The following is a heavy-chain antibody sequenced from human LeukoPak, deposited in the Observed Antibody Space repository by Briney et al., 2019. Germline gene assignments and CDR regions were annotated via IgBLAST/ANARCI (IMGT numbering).Heavy chain of an antibody. Sequence: ASVKVSCKASGYTFTSYGISWVRQAPGQGLEWMGWISAYNGNTNYAQKLQGRVTMTTDTSTSTAYMELRSLRSDDTAVYYCGVTYYYDSSTDYWGQGTLVTVSS. CDR2: ISAYNGNT. V-gene: IGHV1-18*01. D-gene: IGHD3-22*01. J-gene: IGHJ4*02. CDR1: GYTFTSYG. CDR3: GVTYYYDSSTDY.